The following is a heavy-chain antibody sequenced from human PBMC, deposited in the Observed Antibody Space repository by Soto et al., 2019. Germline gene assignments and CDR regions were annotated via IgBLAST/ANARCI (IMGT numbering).Heavy chain of an antibody. CDR1: GYTFTNYY. Sequence: QVQLMQSGAEVKKPGASVRVSCKASGYTFTNYYVHWVRQAPGQGLEWMGFINPNGGSTTYAQKFQGRFTVTTDTSMRTVYMQLSSLRSEDTGVFYCARSAPYDYWGQGTLVTVSS. CDR2: INPNGGST. V-gene: IGHV1-46*01. J-gene: IGHJ4*02. CDR3: ARSAPYDY.